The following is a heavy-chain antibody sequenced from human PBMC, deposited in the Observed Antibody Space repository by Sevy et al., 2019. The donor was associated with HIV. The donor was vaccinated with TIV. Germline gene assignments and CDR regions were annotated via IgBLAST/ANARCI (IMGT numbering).Heavy chain of an antibody. J-gene: IGHJ4*02. CDR3: AKGDYGSGSSHFDY. CDR2: SSGSGGST. D-gene: IGHD3-10*01. CDR1: GFTFSSYA. V-gene: IGHV3-23*01. Sequence: GGSLRLSCAASGFTFSSYAMSWVRQAPGKGLEWVSGSSGSGGSTYYADPVKGRFTISRDKSKNTLYLQMNSLRAEDTAVYYCAKGDYGSGSSHFDYWGQGTLVTVSS.